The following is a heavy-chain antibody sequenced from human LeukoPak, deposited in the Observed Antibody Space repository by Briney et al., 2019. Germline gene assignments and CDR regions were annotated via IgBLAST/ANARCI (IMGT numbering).Heavy chain of an antibody. Sequence: PGGSLRLSCAASGFTVSSNYMSWVRQGPGKGLVWVSRINTDGSSTRYADSVKGRFTISRDNAKNTLYLQMNTLRAEDTAVYYCARVRGYDTSDYDYWGQGTLVTVSS. CDR2: INTDGSST. CDR3: ARVRGYDTSDYDY. V-gene: IGHV3-74*01. CDR1: GFTVSSNY. D-gene: IGHD3-22*01. J-gene: IGHJ4*02.